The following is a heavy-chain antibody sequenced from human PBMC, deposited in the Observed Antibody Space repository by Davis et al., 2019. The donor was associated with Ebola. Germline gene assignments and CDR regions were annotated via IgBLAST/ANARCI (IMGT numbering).Heavy chain of an antibody. CDR1: GASISSGGLY. D-gene: IGHD3-22*01. CDR3: ARQFDDSGYPRASDY. V-gene: IGHV4-39*01. J-gene: IGHJ4*02. CDR2: IFHSGNT. Sequence: PSETLSLTCTVSGASISSGGLYWGWVRQPPGKGLEWIGSIFHSGNTYYNPSLKSRVTISIDTSKSQFFLSLSSVTAADTAVYYCARQFDDSGYPRASDYWGQGTLVTVSS.